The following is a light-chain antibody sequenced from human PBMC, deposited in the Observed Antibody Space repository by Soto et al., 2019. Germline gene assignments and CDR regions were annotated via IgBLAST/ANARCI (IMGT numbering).Light chain of an antibody. Sequence: DVVMTQTPVSLSVTPGQPASISCESSQSLLHSDGKTYLYWYRQNPGQPPQILIYEVSIRFSGVPDRFSGSGSGTDFTLKISRVEAEDVGVYYCMQSVQLPLTFGGGTKVEIK. J-gene: IGKJ4*01. V-gene: IGKV2D-29*01. CDR3: MQSVQLPLT. CDR2: EVS. CDR1: QSLLHSDGKTY.